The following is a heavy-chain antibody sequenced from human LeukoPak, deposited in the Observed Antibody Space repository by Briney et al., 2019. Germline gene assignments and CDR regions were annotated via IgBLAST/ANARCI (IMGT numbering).Heavy chain of an antibody. CDR1: GGSISSSNW. Sequence: SETLSLTCAVSGGSISSSNWWSWVRQPPGKGLEWIGEIYHSGSTNYNPSLKSRVTISVDKSKSQFSLKLSSVTAADTAVYYCARKGYTYGSFNCWGQGTLVTVSS. CDR3: ARKGYTYGSFNC. J-gene: IGHJ4*02. D-gene: IGHD5-18*01. V-gene: IGHV4-4*02. CDR2: IYHSGST.